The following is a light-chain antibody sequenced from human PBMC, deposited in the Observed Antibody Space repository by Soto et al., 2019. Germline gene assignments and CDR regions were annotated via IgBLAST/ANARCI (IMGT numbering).Light chain of an antibody. CDR2: EVS. Sequence: QSALTQPASVSGSPGQSITISCTGTSSDVGGYNYVSWYQHHPGKAPKLMIYEVSNRPSGVYNRFSGSKSGNTASLTISGLQAEDEADYYCSSYTSSSTVVFGGGTKLTVL. CDR3: SSYTSSSTVV. J-gene: IGLJ2*01. CDR1: SSDVGGYNY. V-gene: IGLV2-14*01.